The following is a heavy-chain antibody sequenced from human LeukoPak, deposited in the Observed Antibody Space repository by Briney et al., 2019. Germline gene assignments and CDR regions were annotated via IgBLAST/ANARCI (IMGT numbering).Heavy chain of an antibody. D-gene: IGHD6-19*01. CDR1: GYTFTSYY. Sequence: ASLSLSCRASGYTFTSYYMHWVRQAPGKGLEWMKYITPNSGRTNYAQQFQGRVTMTRDTSISTAYMELSRLRSDGTDVYYCARDSVAVVGTDILFDYWGQGTLVTVSS. J-gene: IGHJ4*02. CDR2: ITPNSGRT. CDR3: ARDSVAVVGTDILFDY. V-gene: IGHV1-2*02.